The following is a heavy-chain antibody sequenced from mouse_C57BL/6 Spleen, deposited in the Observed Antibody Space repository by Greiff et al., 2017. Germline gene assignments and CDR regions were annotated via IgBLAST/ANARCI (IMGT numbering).Heavy chain of an antibody. Sequence: QVQLQQSGPGLVQPSQSLSITCTVSGFSLTSYGVHWVRQSPGKGLEWLGVIWSGGSTDYNAAFISRLSISKDNSKSQVFFKMNSLQADATAIYYCARNFGNNYYFDYWGQGTTLTVSS. CDR3: ARNFGNNYYFDY. J-gene: IGHJ2*01. D-gene: IGHD2-1*01. CDR2: IWSGGST. CDR1: GFSLTSYG. V-gene: IGHV2-2*01.